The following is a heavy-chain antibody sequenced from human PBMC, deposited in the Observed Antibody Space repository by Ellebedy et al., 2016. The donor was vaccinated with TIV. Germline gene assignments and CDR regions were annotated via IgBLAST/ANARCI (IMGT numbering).Heavy chain of an antibody. V-gene: IGHV4-59*01. Sequence: MPSETLSLTCTVSGGSITSDYWSWIRQPPGEGLEWIGYIPHTGSTSYNPSLKSRVTISVDTSKNQFSLKLSSVTAADTAVYYCARYPGVAAHYFDYWGQGTLVTVSS. J-gene: IGHJ4*02. CDR3: ARYPGVAAHYFDY. D-gene: IGHD6-19*01. CDR1: GGSITSDY. CDR2: IPHTGST.